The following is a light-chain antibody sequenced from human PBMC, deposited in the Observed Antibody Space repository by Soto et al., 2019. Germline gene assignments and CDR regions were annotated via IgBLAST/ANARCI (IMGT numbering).Light chain of an antibody. V-gene: IGLV2-14*01. Sequence: QSVLIQPASVSGSPGQSITSSCTGTSSDVGGSNYVSWYQHHPRRAPKLLIYEVNYRPSGVSSRFSGSKSGNTASLTISGLQAEDEADYYCSSYTSSNTPYVFGVGTKVTVL. CDR2: EVN. CDR3: SSYTSSNTPYV. CDR1: SSDVGGSNY. J-gene: IGLJ1*01.